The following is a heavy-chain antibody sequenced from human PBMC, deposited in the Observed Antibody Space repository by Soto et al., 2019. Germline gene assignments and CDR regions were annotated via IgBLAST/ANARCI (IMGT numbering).Heavy chain of an antibody. D-gene: IGHD3-22*01. Sequence: SQILPLTWTVSGGCISSPHYHWIRVLKPPWKGMELVVYIYYTGNNFYNPALQSRIAMSVDPSTNQFSLKLASVTAADTAVYYCAREPKQNYDNSTCNGGFDSWGPGTLVTVSS. J-gene: IGHJ4*02. CDR2: IYYTGNN. V-gene: IGHV4-30-4*08. CDR1: GGCISSPHYH. CDR3: AREPKQNYDNSTCNGGFDS.